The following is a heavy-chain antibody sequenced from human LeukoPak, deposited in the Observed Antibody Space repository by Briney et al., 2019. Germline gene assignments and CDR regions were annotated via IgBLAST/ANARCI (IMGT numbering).Heavy chain of an antibody. CDR3: ATATTAEDAFDI. D-gene: IGHD1-1*01. V-gene: IGHV5-51*01. CDR2: IYPGDSDT. CDR1: GYIFTSYW. J-gene: IGHJ3*02. Sequence: GESLQISCQGSGYIFTSYWIGWVRQVPGKGLEWMGIIYPGDSDTRYSPSFQGQVTISADKSISTAYLQWSSLKASDTAMYYCATATTAEDAFDIWGQGTMVTVSS.